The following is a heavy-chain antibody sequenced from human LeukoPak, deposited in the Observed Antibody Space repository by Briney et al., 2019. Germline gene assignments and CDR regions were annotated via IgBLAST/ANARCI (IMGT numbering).Heavy chain of an antibody. CDR1: GYTFTGYY. J-gene: IGHJ4*02. CDR3: ARGSLYSSGWQLLFDY. CDR2: INPNSGGT. V-gene: IGHV1-2*04. Sequence: ASVKVSCKASGYTFTGYYMHWVRQAPGQGLEWMGWINPNSGGTNYAQKFQGWVTMTRDTSISTAYMELSRLRSDDTAVYYCARGSLYSSGWQLLFDYWGQGTLVTVSS. D-gene: IGHD6-19*01.